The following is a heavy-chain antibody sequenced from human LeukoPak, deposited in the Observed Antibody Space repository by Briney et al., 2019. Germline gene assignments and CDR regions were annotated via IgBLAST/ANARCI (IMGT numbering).Heavy chain of an antibody. Sequence: PGGSLRLSCAASGFTFSSYSMNWVRQAPGKGLKWVSSISSSSSYIYYADSVKGRFTISRDNAKNSLYLQMNSLRAEDTAVYYCARDHSYDSSGYYYRPNDAFDIWGQGTMVTVSS. CDR3: ARDHSYDSSGYYYRPNDAFDI. J-gene: IGHJ3*02. CDR2: ISSSSSYI. V-gene: IGHV3-21*01. CDR1: GFTFSSYS. D-gene: IGHD3-22*01.